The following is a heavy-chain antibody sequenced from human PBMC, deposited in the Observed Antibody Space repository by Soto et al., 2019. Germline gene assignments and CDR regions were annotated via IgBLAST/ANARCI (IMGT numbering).Heavy chain of an antibody. CDR3: ARAELVGAPDY. Sequence: PSETLSLTCTVSGGSISSGGYYWSWIRQHPGKGLEWIGYIYYSGSTYYNPSLKSRVTISVDTSKNQISLKLSSVTAADTAVSYSARAELVGAPDYWGQGTLVTVSS. CDR1: GGSISSGGYY. CDR2: IYYSGST. D-gene: IGHD1-26*01. J-gene: IGHJ4*02. V-gene: IGHV4-31*03.